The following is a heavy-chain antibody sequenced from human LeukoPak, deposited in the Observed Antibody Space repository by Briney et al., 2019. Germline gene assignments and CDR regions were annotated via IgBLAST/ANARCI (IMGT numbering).Heavy chain of an antibody. CDR3: ARGPFYCGGDCYSFYY. Sequence: SETLSLTCTVSGGSISSGDYYWSWIRQPPGKGLEWIGYIYYSGSTNYNPSLKSRVTISVDTSKNQFSLKLSSVTAADTAVYYCARGPFYCGGDCYSFYYWGQGTLVTVSS. CDR1: GGSISSGDYY. CDR2: IYYSGST. D-gene: IGHD2-21*02. J-gene: IGHJ4*02. V-gene: IGHV4-61*08.